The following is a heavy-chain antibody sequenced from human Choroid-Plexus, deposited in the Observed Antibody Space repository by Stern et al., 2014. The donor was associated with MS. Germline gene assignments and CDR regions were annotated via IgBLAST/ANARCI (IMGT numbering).Heavy chain of an antibody. CDR2: ISYDGSDK. CDR3: AKDRQWSTYFFDY. CDR1: GFPFSNFG. J-gene: IGHJ4*02. Sequence: VQLVESGGGVAQPGRPLILSCAASGFPFSNFGMHWVRQAPGKGLEWVALISYDGSDKYYADSVKGRFTIFRDNSKNTLYMHMNSLRAEDTAVYYCAKDRQWSTYFFDYWGQGSLVTVSS. V-gene: IGHV3-30*18. D-gene: IGHD2-15*01.